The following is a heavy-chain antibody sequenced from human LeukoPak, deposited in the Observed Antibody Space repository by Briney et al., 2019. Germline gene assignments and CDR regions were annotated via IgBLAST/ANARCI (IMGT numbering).Heavy chain of an antibody. CDR1: GFTFSSYE. D-gene: IGHD6-13*01. Sequence: SGGSLRLSCAASGFTFSSYEMNWVRQAPGKGLEWVSHISSSGSTIYYADSVKGRFTISRDNAKNSLYLQMNSLRAEDTAVYYCASEIAAAGTVVDYWGQGTLVTVSS. V-gene: IGHV3-48*03. CDR2: ISSSGSTI. CDR3: ASEIAAAGTVVDY. J-gene: IGHJ4*02.